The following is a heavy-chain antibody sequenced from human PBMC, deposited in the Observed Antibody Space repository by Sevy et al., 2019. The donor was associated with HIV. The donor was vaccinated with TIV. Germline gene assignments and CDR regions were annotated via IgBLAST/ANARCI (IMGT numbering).Heavy chain of an antibody. CDR1: GFPFTGHH. J-gene: IGHJ5*02. V-gene: IGHV1-2*02. Sequence: ASVKVSRKTSGFPFTGHHIHWVRQAPGQGLEWMGWINPNSGGTNYAQKFQGRVTMTRCTSISTAYMELSRLRSDDTAVDYCVRHVNTWFDPWGQGTLVTVSS. CDR2: INPNSGGT. CDR3: VRHVNTWFDP.